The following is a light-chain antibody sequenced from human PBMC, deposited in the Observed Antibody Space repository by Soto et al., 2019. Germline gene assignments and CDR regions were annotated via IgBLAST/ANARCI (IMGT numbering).Light chain of an antibody. CDR2: LGS. J-gene: IGKJ3*01. Sequence: DIVMTQSPLSLPVTPGEPASISCRSSQSLLNSNGNNHLNWYLQKPGQSPQLLIYLGSNRASVVPDRFSGIGSGTDFTLKISRVEDEDVGVYYCMQGLQIPLTFGPGTKVDIK. CDR3: MQGLQIPLT. V-gene: IGKV2-28*01. CDR1: QSLLNSNGNNH.